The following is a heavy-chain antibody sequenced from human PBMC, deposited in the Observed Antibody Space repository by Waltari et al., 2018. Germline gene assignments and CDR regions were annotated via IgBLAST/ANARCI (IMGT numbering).Heavy chain of an antibody. CDR2: SYSGGST. J-gene: IGHJ4*02. Sequence: EVQLVESGGGLIQPGGSLRLSCAASGFTVSSNYMSWVRQAPGKELEWVSVSYSGGSTYYADSGKGRFTISRDNSKNTLYLQMNSLRAEDTAVYYCARGLWFGELLSYWGQGTLVTVSS. CDR3: ARGLWFGELLSY. CDR1: GFTVSSNY. V-gene: IGHV3-53*01. D-gene: IGHD3-10*01.